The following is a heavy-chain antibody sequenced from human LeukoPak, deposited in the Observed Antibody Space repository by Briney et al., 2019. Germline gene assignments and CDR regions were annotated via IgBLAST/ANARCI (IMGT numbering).Heavy chain of an antibody. Sequence: SVKVSCKASGGTFSSYAISWVRQAPGQGLEWMGGIIPIVGIANYAQKFQGRVTITADKSTSTGYMELSSLRSEDTAVYYCGRAALGYDSASGGGYNYYGMDVWGQGTTVTVSS. D-gene: IGHD6-25*01. CDR3: GRAALGYDSASGGGYNYYGMDV. V-gene: IGHV1-69*17. J-gene: IGHJ6*02. CDR2: IIPIVGIA. CDR1: GGTFSSYA.